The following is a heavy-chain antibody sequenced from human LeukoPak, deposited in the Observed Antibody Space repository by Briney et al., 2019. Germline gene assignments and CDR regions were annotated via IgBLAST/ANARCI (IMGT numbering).Heavy chain of an antibody. V-gene: IGHV1-24*01. CDR2: FDPGDAET. Sequence: ASVKVSCKVSGNTLTELSSHWVRQAPGKGLEWMGGFDPGDAETIYAQKFQGRVTLTEDTSTDTAYMELSSLRSEDTAVYYCAGGGYYDILRYWGQGTLVTVSS. J-gene: IGHJ4*02. CDR3: AGGGYYDILRY. CDR1: GNTLTELS. D-gene: IGHD3-9*01.